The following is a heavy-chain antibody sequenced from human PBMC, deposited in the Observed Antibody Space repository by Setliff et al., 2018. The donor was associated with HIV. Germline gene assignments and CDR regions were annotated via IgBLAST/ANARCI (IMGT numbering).Heavy chain of an antibody. CDR1: GYIFTDYY. CDR2: ISPYNGHT. Sequence: ASVKVSCKASGYIFTDYYMHWVRQAPGQELGWLGWISPYNGHTNFAQKFQGRVTMTTDTATSTAYMEVRSLRSDDTAVYYCARTDYGGNSGGNYFDYWGQGSLVTVSS. V-gene: IGHV1-18*04. J-gene: IGHJ4*02. CDR3: ARTDYGGNSGGNYFDY. D-gene: IGHD4-17*01.